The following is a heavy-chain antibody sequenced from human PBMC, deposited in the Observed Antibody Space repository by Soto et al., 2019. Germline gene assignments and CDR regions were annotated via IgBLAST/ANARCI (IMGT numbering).Heavy chain of an antibody. D-gene: IGHD4-17*01. Sequence: ASVKVSCKASGGTFSSYAISWVRQAPGQGLEWMGGIIPIFGTANYAQKFQGRVTITADKSTSTAYMELSSLRSEDTAVYYCARVGDYGGNWFDPWGQGTLVTVS. J-gene: IGHJ5*02. CDR2: IIPIFGTA. V-gene: IGHV1-69*06. CDR3: ARVGDYGGNWFDP. CDR1: GGTFSSYA.